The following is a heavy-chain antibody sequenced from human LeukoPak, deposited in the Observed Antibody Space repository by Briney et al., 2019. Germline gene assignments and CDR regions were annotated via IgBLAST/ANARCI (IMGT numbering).Heavy chain of an antibody. CDR2: ISGSGGST. D-gene: IGHD3-16*01. J-gene: IGHJ4*02. CDR1: GFTFSSYA. CDR3: ARDLAGRGGSY. Sequence: PGGSLRLSCAASGFTFSSYAMSWVRQAPGKGLEWVSAISGSGGSTYYADSVKGRFTISRDNSKSTLYLQMNSLRAEDTAVYYCARDLAGRGGSYWGQGTLVTVSS. V-gene: IGHV3-23*01.